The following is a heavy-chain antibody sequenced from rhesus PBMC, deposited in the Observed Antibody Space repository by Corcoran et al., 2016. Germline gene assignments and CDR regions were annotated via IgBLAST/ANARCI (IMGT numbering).Heavy chain of an antibody. J-gene: IGHJ4*01. CDR2: ISYNGGSK. CDR1: GFSFSDYY. CDR3: AREGSSWSGGLDY. Sequence: EVQLVESGGGLAKPGGSLRLSCAASGFSFSDYYMYWVRQAPGKGLEWVSGISYNGGSKYYADSVKGRFTFSRENAKNTLYLQMDSLRAEDTAVYYCAREGSSWSGGLDYWGQGVLVTVSS. D-gene: IGHD6-13*01. V-gene: IGHV3S18*01.